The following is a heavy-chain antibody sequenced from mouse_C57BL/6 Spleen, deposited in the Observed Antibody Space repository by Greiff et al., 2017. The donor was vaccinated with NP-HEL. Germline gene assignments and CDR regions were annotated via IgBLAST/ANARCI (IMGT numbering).Heavy chain of an antibody. D-gene: IGHD1-1*01. J-gene: IGHJ4*01. CDR1: GYTFTSYW. V-gene: IGHV1-55*01. Sequence: QVQLQQPGAELVKPGASVKMSCKASGYTFTSYWITWVKQRPGQGLEWIGDIYPGSGSTNYNEKFKSKATLTVDTSSSTAYMQLSSLTSEDSAVYYCASFTTVVSAMDYWGQGTSVTVSS. CDR2: IYPGSGST. CDR3: ASFTTVVSAMDY.